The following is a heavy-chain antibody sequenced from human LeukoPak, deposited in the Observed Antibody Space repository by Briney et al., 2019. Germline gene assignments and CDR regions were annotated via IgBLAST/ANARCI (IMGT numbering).Heavy chain of an antibody. J-gene: IGHJ3*02. D-gene: IGHD5-24*01. Sequence: GGSLRLSCAASGFTFSSYAMHWVRQAPGMGLEWVAVISYDGSNKYYADSVKGRFTISRDNSKNTLYLQMNSLRAEDTAVYYCARDREGGYNYDAFDIWGQGTMVTVSS. CDR1: GFTFSSYA. V-gene: IGHV3-30-3*01. CDR2: ISYDGSNK. CDR3: ARDREGGYNYDAFDI.